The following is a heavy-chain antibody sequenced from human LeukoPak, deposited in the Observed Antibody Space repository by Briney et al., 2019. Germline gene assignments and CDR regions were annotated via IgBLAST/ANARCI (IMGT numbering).Heavy chain of an antibody. CDR2: IIPIFGTA. D-gene: IGHD3-16*02. V-gene: IGHV1-69*13. Sequence: GASVKVSCKASGGTFSSYAISWVRQAPGQGLEWMGGIIPIFGTANYAQKFQGRVTITADESTSTAYMELSSLRSEDTAVYYCARGDDYVWGSYRYDWGQGTLVTVSS. J-gene: IGHJ4*02. CDR3: ARGDDYVWGSYRYD. CDR1: GGTFSSYA.